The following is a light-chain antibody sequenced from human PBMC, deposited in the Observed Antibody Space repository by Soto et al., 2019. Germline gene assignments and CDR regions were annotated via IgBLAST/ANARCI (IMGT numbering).Light chain of an antibody. Sequence: SYELTQPPSVSVSPGQTARITCSGDVLAKQRNYWYQQKPGQAPVLVIYTDTERPSGIPERFSGSNSGNTATLTISRVEAGDEADYYCQVWDSSSDHVVFGGGTKLTVL. CDR1: VLAKQR. CDR2: TDT. V-gene: IGLV3-21*02. J-gene: IGLJ2*01. CDR3: QVWDSSSDHVV.